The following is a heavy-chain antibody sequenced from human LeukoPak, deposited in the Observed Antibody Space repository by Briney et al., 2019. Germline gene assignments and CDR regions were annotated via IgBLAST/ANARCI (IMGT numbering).Heavy chain of an antibody. CDR3: AGATQSDAFDI. Sequence: PSETLSLTCAVSGGSINTGGYSWSWIRQPPGKGLEWIGYVYHSGSTYYNPSLKSRVTISVDRSKNQFSLKLSSVTAADTAVYYCAGATQSDAFDIWGQGTMVTVSS. CDR2: VYHSGST. V-gene: IGHV4-30-2*01. D-gene: IGHD2-15*01. CDR1: GGSINTGGYS. J-gene: IGHJ3*02.